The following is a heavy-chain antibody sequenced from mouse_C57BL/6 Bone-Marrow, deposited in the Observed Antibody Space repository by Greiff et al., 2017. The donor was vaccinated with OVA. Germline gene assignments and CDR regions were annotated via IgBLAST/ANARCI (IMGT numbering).Heavy chain of an antibody. V-gene: IGHV5-6*02. CDR2: ISSGGSYT. CDR3: ARFPSYDGYYEGY. CDR1: GFTFSSYG. D-gene: IGHD2-3*01. Sequence: DVMLVESGGDLVKPGGSLKLSCAASGFTFSSYGMSWVRQTPDKRLEWVATISSGGSYTYYPDSVKGRFTISRDNAKNTLYLQMSSLKSEDTAMYYCARFPSYDGYYEGYWGQGTSVTVSS. J-gene: IGHJ4*01.